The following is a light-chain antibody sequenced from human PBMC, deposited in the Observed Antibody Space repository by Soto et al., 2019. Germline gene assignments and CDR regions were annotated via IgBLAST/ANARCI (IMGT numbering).Light chain of an antibody. CDR2: DAS. Sequence: EIVLTQSPGTLSLSPGERATLSCRASQTVSSSLAWYQQKTGQAPRLLIYDASNRATGIPARFSGSGSGTDFTLTISSLEPEDFAVYYCQQSSNWPPEITFGQGTRLEIK. V-gene: IGKV3-11*01. J-gene: IGKJ5*01. CDR3: QQSSNWPPEIT. CDR1: QTVSSS.